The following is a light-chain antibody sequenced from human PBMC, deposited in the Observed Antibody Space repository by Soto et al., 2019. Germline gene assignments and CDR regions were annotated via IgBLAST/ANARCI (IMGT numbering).Light chain of an antibody. CDR3: HQYNSWPLT. CDR2: DAS. J-gene: IGKJ4*01. Sequence: EKVMTQSPATLSVSPGERATLSCRASQSVSSNLVWYQQRPGQAPRLLIYDASTRATGIPARFSGSGSGTEFTLSISSLQSEDFAVYYCHQYNSWPLTFGGGTKVEIK. V-gene: IGKV3-15*01. CDR1: QSVSSN.